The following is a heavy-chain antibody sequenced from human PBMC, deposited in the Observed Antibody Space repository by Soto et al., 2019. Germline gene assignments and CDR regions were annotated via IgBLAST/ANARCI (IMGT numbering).Heavy chain of an antibody. CDR3: ARLWFGEVFNNWFDH. CDR2: IIPIYGNP. D-gene: IGHD3-10*01. J-gene: IGHJ5*02. V-gene: IGHV1-18*01. Sequence: ASVKVSCKASGYTFSSYAISWVRQAPGQGLEWMGWIIPIYGNPNYAQKFQGRVTITTDTSTSTAYMELSSLRSEDTAVYYCARLWFGEVFNNWFDHWGQGTLVTVSS. CDR1: GYTFSSYA.